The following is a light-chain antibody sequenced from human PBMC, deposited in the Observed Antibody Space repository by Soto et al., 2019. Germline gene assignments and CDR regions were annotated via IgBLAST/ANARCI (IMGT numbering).Light chain of an antibody. CDR3: QHYSTVWA. CDR2: DAS. J-gene: IGKJ1*01. CDR1: QSISRG. Sequence: DIQMTQSPSTLSSSVGDRVTITCRASQSISRGLAWYQQKPGKAPNVLIYDASTLESGVPSRFSGSGSGTEFTLTISSLQPEDFATYYCQHYSTVWAFGQGTQVEIK. V-gene: IGKV1-5*01.